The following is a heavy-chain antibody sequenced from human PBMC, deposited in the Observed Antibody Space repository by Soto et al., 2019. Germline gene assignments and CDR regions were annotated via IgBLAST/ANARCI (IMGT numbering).Heavy chain of an antibody. J-gene: IGHJ6*03. V-gene: IGHV3-23*01. CDR3: AKGNTAYYYYYMDV. CDR1: GFTFSSYA. CDR2: ISGSGGST. Sequence: GGSLRLSCAASGFTFSSYAMSWVRQAPGKGLEWVSAISGSGGSTYYADSVKGRFTISRDNSKNTLYLQMNSLRAEDTAVYYCAKGNTAYYYYYMDVWGKGTTVTVSS. D-gene: IGHD5-18*01.